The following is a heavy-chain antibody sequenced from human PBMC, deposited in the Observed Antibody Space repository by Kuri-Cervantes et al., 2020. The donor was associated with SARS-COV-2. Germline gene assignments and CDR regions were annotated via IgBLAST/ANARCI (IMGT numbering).Heavy chain of an antibody. CDR1: GFTFENYA. Sequence: GGSLRLSCAASGFTFENYAMHWVRQAPGKGLEWVSLISGDGDSTYYADSVKGRFTISRDNSKNTLYLQMNSLRAEDTAVYYCAQRAWHYDSSGSFDYWGQGTLVTVSS. CDR3: AQRAWHYDSSGSFDY. J-gene: IGHJ4*02. CDR2: ISGDGDST. V-gene: IGHV3-23*01. D-gene: IGHD3-22*01.